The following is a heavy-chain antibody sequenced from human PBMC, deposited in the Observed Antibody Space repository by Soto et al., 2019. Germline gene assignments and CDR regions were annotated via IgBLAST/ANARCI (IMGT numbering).Heavy chain of an antibody. J-gene: IGHJ2*01. CDR3: ARPSGYGDYPYWYFDL. V-gene: IGHV4-39*01. D-gene: IGHD4-17*01. Sequence: QLQLQESGPGLVKPSETLSLTCTVSGGSISSSSYYWSWIRQPPGKGLEWIGSIYYSGSTYYNPSLKSRVTISVDTSKNQFSLKLSSVTAADTAVYYCARPSGYGDYPYWYFDLWGRGTLVTVSS. CDR2: IYYSGST. CDR1: GGSISSSSYY.